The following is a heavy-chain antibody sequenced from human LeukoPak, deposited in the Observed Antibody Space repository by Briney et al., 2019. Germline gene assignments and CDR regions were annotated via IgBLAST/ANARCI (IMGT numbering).Heavy chain of an antibody. D-gene: IGHD5-12*01. CDR1: GYSFTSYW. CDR3: ARLHEDSGYDYPSYYYYGMDV. Sequence: GESLKISCQGSGYSFTSYWIGWVRQMPGKGLEWMGIIYPGDSDTRYSPSFQGQVTISADKSISTAYLQWSGLKASDTAMYYCARLHEDSGYDYPSYYYYGMDVWGQGTTVTVSS. J-gene: IGHJ6*02. CDR2: IYPGDSDT. V-gene: IGHV5-51*01.